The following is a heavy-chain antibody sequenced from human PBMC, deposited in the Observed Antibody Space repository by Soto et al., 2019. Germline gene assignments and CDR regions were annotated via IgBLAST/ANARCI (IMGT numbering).Heavy chain of an antibody. CDR3: ARGVGSGSYYNQYNWFDP. D-gene: IGHD3-10*01. J-gene: IGHJ5*02. V-gene: IGHV1-18*01. CDR1: GYSFSNYG. Sequence: ASVKVSCKASGYSFSNYGISWVREAPGQGLEWMGWISTYNGDTDYPQKVQGRVTMTTDTSTSTAYLELRSLSSDDTAVYYCARGVGSGSYYNQYNWFDPWGQGTLVTAPQ. CDR2: ISTYNGDT.